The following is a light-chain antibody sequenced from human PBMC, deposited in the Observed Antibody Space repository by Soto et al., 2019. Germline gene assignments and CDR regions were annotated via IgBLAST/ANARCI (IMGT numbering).Light chain of an antibody. CDR3: QQSYSTLSIT. V-gene: IGKV1-39*01. CDR2: AAS. J-gene: IGKJ5*01. CDR1: ENIARH. Sequence: DIQMTQSPSSLSASVGDRITITCRASENIARHLNWYQQKPGKAPNLLIYAASNLQNGVPLRFRVGGSGTDFTLTISNLQPEDFATYYCQQSYSTLSITFGQGTRLEIK.